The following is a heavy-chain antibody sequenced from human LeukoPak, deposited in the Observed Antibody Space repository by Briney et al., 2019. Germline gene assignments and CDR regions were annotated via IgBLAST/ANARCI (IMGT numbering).Heavy chain of an antibody. V-gene: IGHV3-48*01. CDR2: ISSSSFTI. D-gene: IGHD2-2*01. Sequence: GGSLRLSCAASGFTFSSYGMNWVRQAPGKGLEWVSYISSSSFTIYYADSVKGRFTISRDNSKNTLFLQMNSLRAEDTAVYYCAGYCSTASCYDLDYWGQGTLVTVSS. CDR3: AGYCSTASCYDLDY. J-gene: IGHJ4*02. CDR1: GFTFSSYG.